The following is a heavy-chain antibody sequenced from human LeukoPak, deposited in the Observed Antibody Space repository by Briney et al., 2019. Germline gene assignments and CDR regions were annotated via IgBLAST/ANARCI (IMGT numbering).Heavy chain of an antibody. Sequence: PGGSLRLSCAASGFTFSSYGMSWVRQAPGKGLEWVSGISGRGGSTYYADSVKGRFTISRDNSKNTLYLQMNSLRAEDTAVYYCAKDFYYDYFWGFYRYTNQFDYWGQGPLVTVSS. J-gene: IGHJ4*02. D-gene: IGHD3-16*02. CDR3: AKDFYYDYFWGFYRYTNQFDY. CDR2: ISGRGGST. V-gene: IGHV3-23*01. CDR1: GFTFSSYG.